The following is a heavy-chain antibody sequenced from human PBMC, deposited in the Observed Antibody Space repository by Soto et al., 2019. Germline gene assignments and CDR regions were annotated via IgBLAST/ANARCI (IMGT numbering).Heavy chain of an antibody. CDR3: ARRARPDSYYMDF. Sequence: GGSLRLSCAASGFTLSGYAMDWVRQAPGKGLEYVSGISSNGVGTYYANSVQGRFTISRDNSKNTVYLQMGSLRPEDMAVYYCARRARPDSYYMDFWGKGTMVTVSS. J-gene: IGHJ6*03. V-gene: IGHV3-64*01. D-gene: IGHD6-6*01. CDR2: ISSNGVGT. CDR1: GFTLSGYA.